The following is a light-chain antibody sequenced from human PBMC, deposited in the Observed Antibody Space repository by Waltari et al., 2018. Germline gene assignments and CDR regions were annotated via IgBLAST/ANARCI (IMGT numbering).Light chain of an antibody. CDR2: EVY. Sequence: QSDLTQPASVTGCAGLSITISCPGPSSDVGAATLLPRYQQYPGKAPTLMIYEVYKRPSGVSDRFSGSKSDNTASLTISGLQAEDEADYYCCSYAGRSTLVFGGGTKLTVL. V-gene: IGLV2-23*02. J-gene: IGLJ2*01. CDR3: CSYAGRSTLV. CDR1: SSDVGAATL.